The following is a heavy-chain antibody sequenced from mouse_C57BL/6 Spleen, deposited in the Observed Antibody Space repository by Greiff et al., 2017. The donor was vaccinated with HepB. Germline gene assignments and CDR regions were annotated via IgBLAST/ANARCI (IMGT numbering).Heavy chain of an antibody. CDR1: GYTFTEYT. CDR2: FYPGSGSI. D-gene: IGHD1-1*01. Sequence: VKLMESGAELVKPGASVKLSCKASGYTFTEYTIHWVKQRSGQGLEWIGWFYPGSGSIKYNEKFKDKATLTADKSSSTVYMELSRLTSEDSAVYFCARHEDVGSSFAYWGQGTLVTVSA. J-gene: IGHJ3*01. V-gene: IGHV1-62-2*01. CDR3: ARHEDVGSSFAY.